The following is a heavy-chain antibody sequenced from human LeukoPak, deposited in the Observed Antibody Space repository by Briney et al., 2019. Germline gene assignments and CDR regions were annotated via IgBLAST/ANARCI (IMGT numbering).Heavy chain of an antibody. D-gene: IGHD5-18*01. J-gene: IGHJ3*02. CDR3: AREASGYSYGLDAFDI. CDR1: GFTVSSNS. Sequence: GGSLRLSCTVSGFTVSSNSMSWVRQAPGKGLEWVSFIYSDNTHYSDSVKGRFTISRDNAKNSLYLQMNSLRGEDTAVYYCAREASGYSYGLDAFDIWGQGTTVTVSS. CDR2: IYSDNT. V-gene: IGHV3-53*01.